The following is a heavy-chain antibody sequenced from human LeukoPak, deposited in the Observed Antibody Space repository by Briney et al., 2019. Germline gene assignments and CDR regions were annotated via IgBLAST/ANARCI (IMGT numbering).Heavy chain of an antibody. CDR3: ARARLHRESLDY. Sequence: GASVKVSCKASGYTFTGYYMHWVRQAPGQGLEWMGWMNPNSGNTGYAQKFQGRVTMTRNTSISTAYMELSSLRSEDTAVYYCARARLHRESLDYWGQGTLVTVSS. D-gene: IGHD4-11*01. V-gene: IGHV1-8*02. CDR1: GYTFTGYY. J-gene: IGHJ4*02. CDR2: MNPNSGNT.